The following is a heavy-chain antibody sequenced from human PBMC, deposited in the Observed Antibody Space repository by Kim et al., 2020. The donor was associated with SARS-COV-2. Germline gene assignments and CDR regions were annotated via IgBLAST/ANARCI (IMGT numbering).Heavy chain of an antibody. J-gene: IGHJ6*02. Sequence: SVKVSCKASGGTFSSYAISWVRQAPGQGLEWMGWIIPILGIANYAQKFQGRVTITADKSTSTAYMELSSLRSEDTAVYYCASQITMVRGVITNYGMDVWGQGTTVTVSS. D-gene: IGHD3-10*01. CDR2: IIPILGIA. CDR3: ASQITMVRGVITNYGMDV. CDR1: GGTFSSYA. V-gene: IGHV1-69*10.